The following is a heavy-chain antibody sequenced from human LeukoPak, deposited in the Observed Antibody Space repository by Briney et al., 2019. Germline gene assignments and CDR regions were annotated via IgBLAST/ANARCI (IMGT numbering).Heavy chain of an antibody. CDR1: GYTFTSYA. CDR3: ARGPRAAADDY. CDR2: INAGNGNT. V-gene: IGHV1-3*01. J-gene: IGHJ4*02. D-gene: IGHD6-13*01. Sequence: ASVKVSCKASGYTFTSYAMHWVRQAPGQRLEWMGWINAGNGNTKYSQKFQGRVTITRDTSASTAYMELSSLTSEDTAVYYCARGPRAAADDYWGQGTLVTVSS.